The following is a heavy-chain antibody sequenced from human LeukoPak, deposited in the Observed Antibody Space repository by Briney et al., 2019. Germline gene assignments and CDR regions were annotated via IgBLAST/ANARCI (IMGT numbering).Heavy chain of an antibody. D-gene: IGHD2-2*03. CDR3: ARRGGYCSSTSCYSDYYYYYMDV. J-gene: IGHJ6*03. CDR2: IYTSGST. V-gene: IGHV4-4*07. CDR1: GGSISSYY. Sequence: SETLSLTCTVSGGSISSYYWSWIRQPAGKGLEWIGRIYTSGSTNYNPSLKSRVTMSVDTSKNQFSLKLSSVTAADTAVYYCARRGGYCSSTSCYSDYYYYYMDVWGKGTTVTVSS.